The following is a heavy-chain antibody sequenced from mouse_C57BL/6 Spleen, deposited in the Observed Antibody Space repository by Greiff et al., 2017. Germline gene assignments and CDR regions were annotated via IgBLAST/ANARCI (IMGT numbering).Heavy chain of an antibody. CDR1: GYTFTDYY. D-gene: IGHD1-1*01. J-gene: IGHJ4*01. CDR2: INPNNGGT. V-gene: IGHV1-26*01. CDR3: ARYKRNYPYYYAMDY. Sequence: EVTLQQSGPELVKPGASVKISCKASGYTFTDYYMNWVKQSHGKSLEWIGDINPNNGGTSYNQKFKGKATLTVDKSSSTAYMELRSLTSEDSAFYYCARYKRNYPYYYAMDYWGQGTSVTVSS.